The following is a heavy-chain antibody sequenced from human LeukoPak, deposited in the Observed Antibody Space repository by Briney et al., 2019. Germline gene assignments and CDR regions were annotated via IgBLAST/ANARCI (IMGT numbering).Heavy chain of an antibody. V-gene: IGHV3-33*01. CDR2: IWYDGSNK. D-gene: IGHD2-2*01. Sequence: QPGRSLRLSCAASGFTFSSYGMHWVRQAPGKGLEWVAVIWYDGSNKYYADSVKGRFTISRDNSKDTLYLQMNSLRAGDTAVYYCARCSSTSCLESAFDIWGQGTMVTVSS. CDR3: ARCSSTSCLESAFDI. J-gene: IGHJ3*02. CDR1: GFTFSSYG.